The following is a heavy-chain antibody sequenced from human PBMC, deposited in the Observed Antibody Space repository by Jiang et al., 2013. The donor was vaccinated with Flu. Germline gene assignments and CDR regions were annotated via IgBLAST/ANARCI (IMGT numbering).Heavy chain of an antibody. CDR2: IIPIFGTA. D-gene: IGHD4-17*01. CDR3: ARDENYGDYFGYFDL. Sequence: SGAEVKKPGSSVKASCKASGGTFSSYAISWVRQAPGQGLEWMGGIIPIFGTANYAQKFQGRVTITADESTSTAYMELSSLRSEDTAVYYCARDENYGDYFGYFDLWGRGTLVTVS. J-gene: IGHJ2*01. V-gene: IGHV1-69*01. CDR1: GGTFSSYA.